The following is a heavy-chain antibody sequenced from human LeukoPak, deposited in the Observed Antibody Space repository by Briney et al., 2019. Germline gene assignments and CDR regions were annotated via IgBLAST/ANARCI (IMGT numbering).Heavy chain of an antibody. V-gene: IGHV4-30-4*01. Sequence: SQTLSLTCTVSGGSISSGDYYWSWIRQPPGKGLEWIGYIYYSGSTYYNPSLKGRVTISVDTSKNQFSLKLSSVTAADTAVYYCARVTGGSGSYYSPLHYYFDYWGQGTLVTVSS. D-gene: IGHD3-10*01. CDR3: ARVTGGSGSYYSPLHYYFDY. CDR1: GGSISSGDYY. J-gene: IGHJ4*02. CDR2: IYYSGST.